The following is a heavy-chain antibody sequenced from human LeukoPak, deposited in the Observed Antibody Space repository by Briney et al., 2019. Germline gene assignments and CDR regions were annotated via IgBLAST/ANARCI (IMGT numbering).Heavy chain of an antibody. CDR2: IKQDGSEK. Sequence: GGSLRLSCAASGFTFSSYWMSWVRQAPGKGLEWVANIKQDGSEKYYVDSVKGRFTISRDNAKNSLYLQMNSLKTEDTAVYYCTTVAPELWFGELMADYWGQGTLVIVSS. V-gene: IGHV3-7*03. J-gene: IGHJ4*02. CDR3: TTVAPELWFGELMADY. D-gene: IGHD3-10*01. CDR1: GFTFSSYW.